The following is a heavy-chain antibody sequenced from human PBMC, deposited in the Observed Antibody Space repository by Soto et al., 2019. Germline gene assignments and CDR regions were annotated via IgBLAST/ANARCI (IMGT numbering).Heavy chain of an antibody. CDR1: GFTFSSYA. D-gene: IGHD3-10*01. Sequence: GGSLRLSCAASGFTFSSYAMRWVRQAPGKGLEWVSAISGSGGSTYYADSVKGRFTISRDNSKNTLYLQMNSLRAEDTAVYYCAKDRVPMAVYYYYGMDVWGQGTTVTVSS. CDR3: AKDRVPMAVYYYYGMDV. J-gene: IGHJ6*02. V-gene: IGHV3-23*01. CDR2: ISGSGGST.